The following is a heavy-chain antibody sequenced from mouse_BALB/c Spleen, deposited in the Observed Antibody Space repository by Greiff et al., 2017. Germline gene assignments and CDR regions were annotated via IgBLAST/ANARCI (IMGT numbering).Heavy chain of an antibody. Sequence: EVKLQESGPGLVKPSQSLSLTCTVTGYSITSDYAWNWIRQFPGNKLEWMGYISYSGSTSYNPSLKSRISITRDTSKNQFFLQLNSVTTEDTATYDCARSYYYGSSYEAYYAMDYWGQGTSVTVSS. J-gene: IGHJ4*01. CDR3: ARSYYYGSSYEAYYAMDY. V-gene: IGHV3-2*02. CDR2: ISYSGST. D-gene: IGHD1-1*01. CDR1: GYSITSDYA.